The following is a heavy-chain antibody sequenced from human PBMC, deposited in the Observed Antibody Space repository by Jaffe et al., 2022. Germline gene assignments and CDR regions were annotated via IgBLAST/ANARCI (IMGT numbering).Heavy chain of an antibody. CDR1: GFTFSSYG. D-gene: IGHD4-17*01. J-gene: IGHJ3*02. CDR2: ISYDGSNK. CDR3: AKESLCDYGDYLLSCAFDI. Sequence: QVQLVESGGGVVQPGRSLRLSCAASGFTFSSYGMHWVRQAPGKGLEWVAVISYDGSNKYYADSVKGRFTISRDNSKNTLYLQMNSLRAEDTAVYYCAKESLCDYGDYLLSCAFDIWGQGTMVTVSS. V-gene: IGHV3-30*18.